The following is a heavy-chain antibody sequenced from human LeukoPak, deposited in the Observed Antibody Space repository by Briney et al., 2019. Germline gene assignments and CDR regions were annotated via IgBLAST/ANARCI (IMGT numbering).Heavy chain of an antibody. V-gene: IGHV4-61*09. J-gene: IGHJ4*02. Sequence: SQTLSLTCTVSGDSISSGNFYWSWIRQPAGKGLEWIGHIHTSGSIHYNPSLKSRVTISVDTSKNQFSLKLRSVTAADTAVYYCARNSIVVVDYWGQGTLVTVSS. CDR1: GDSISSGNFY. D-gene: IGHD3-22*01. CDR3: ARNSIVVVDY. CDR2: IHTSGSI.